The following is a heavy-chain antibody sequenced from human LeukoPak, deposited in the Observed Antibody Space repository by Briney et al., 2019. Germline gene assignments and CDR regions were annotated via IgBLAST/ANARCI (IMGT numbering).Heavy chain of an antibody. CDR1: GASFSGYY. Sequence: SETLSLTCAFYGASFSGYYWRWIRQPPGKGLEWIGEINHSGITTYNPSLKSRVTISVDTSKKQFSLKLNSVTAADTAVYYCAISHKWLLLDYWGQGTPVTVSS. CDR2: INHSGIT. J-gene: IGHJ4*02. V-gene: IGHV4-34*01. CDR3: AISHKWLLLDY. D-gene: IGHD2-15*01.